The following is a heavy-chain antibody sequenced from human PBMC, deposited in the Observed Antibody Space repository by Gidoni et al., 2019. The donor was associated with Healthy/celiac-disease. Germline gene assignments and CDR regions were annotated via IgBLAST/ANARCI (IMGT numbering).Heavy chain of an antibody. V-gene: IGHV4-39*01. CDR3: ARGNVDTAMLTFDY. CDR1: GGSISSSSYY. J-gene: IGHJ4*02. D-gene: IGHD5-18*01. CDR2: IHYSGST. Sequence: QLQLQESGPGLVKPSEALSLTCTVSGGSISSSSYYWGWIRQPPGKGLGWIGSIHYSGSTYYNPSLKSRVTISVDTSKNQFSLKLSSVTAADTAVYYCARGNVDTAMLTFDYWGQGTLVTVSS.